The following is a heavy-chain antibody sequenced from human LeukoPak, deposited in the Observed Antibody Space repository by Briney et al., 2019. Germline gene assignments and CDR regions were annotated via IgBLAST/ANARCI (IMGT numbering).Heavy chain of an antibody. CDR3: ARIYGSGSSRWFDP. V-gene: IGHV4-59*01. Sequence: PSETLSLTCTVSGGSISSYYWSWIRQPPGKGLEWIGYIYYSGSTNYNPSLKSRLTISVDTSKNQFSLKLSSVTAADTAVYYCARIYGSGSSRWFDPWGQGTLVTVSS. J-gene: IGHJ5*02. CDR2: IYYSGST. D-gene: IGHD3-10*01. CDR1: GGSISSYY.